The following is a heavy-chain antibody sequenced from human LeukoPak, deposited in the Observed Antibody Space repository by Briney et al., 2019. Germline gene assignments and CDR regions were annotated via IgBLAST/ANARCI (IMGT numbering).Heavy chain of an antibody. CDR3: AKDDSSGYYYLYYFDY. CDR1: GFTFSSYA. Sequence: GGSLRLSCAASGFTFSSYAMSWVRQAPGKGLEWVSAISGSGGSTYYADSVKGRFTISRDNFKNTLYLQMNSLRAEDTAVYYCAKDDSSGYYYLYYFDYWGQGTLVTVSS. CDR2: ISGSGGST. J-gene: IGHJ4*02. D-gene: IGHD3-22*01. V-gene: IGHV3-23*01.